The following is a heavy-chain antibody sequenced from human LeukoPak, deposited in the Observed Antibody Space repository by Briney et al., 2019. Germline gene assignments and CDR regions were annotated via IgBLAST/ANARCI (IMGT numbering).Heavy chain of an antibody. J-gene: IGHJ4*02. Sequence: GGSLRLSCAASGFTFSSYAMHWVRQAPGKGLEWVAVISYDGSNKYYADSVKGRSTISRDNSKNTLYLQMNSLRAEDTAVYYCARVSIVVRGVIQSAYFDYWGQGTLVTVSS. CDR3: ARVSIVVRGVIQSAYFDY. V-gene: IGHV3-30-3*01. CDR1: GFTFSSYA. CDR2: ISYDGSNK. D-gene: IGHD3-10*01.